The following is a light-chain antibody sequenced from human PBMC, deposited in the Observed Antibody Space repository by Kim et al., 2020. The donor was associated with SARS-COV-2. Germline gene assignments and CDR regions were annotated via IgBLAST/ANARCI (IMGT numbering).Light chain of an antibody. CDR1: EDISSL. Sequence: MSVSGGDRVTITCRASEDISSLIAWFQKQTEQPHNRLIYAAFSLQSGLQSRFGASGCGKEFSPTIGSLQHEYFAIYYYQQHKSRTFGAGTKVDI. CDR2: AAF. CDR3: QQHKSRT. V-gene: IGKV1-17*03. J-gene: IGKJ4*01.